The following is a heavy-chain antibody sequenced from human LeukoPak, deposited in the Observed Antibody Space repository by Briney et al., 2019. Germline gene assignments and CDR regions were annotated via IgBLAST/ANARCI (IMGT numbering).Heavy chain of an antibody. J-gene: IGHJ4*02. D-gene: IGHD5-18*01. Sequence: ASVKVSCKASGYTFTGYHMHWVRQAPGQGLEWMGRINPNSGDTNYAQKLQGRVTMTTDTSTSTAYMELRSLRSDDTAVYYCARDVDTAPYYFDYWGQGTLVTVSS. CDR2: INPNSGDT. CDR3: ARDVDTAPYYFDY. CDR1: GYTFTGYH. V-gene: IGHV1-2*06.